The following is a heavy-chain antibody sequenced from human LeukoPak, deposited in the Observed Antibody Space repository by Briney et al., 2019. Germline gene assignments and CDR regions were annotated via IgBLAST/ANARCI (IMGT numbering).Heavy chain of an antibody. CDR2: IKQDGSEK. J-gene: IGHJ4*02. Sequence: GGSLRLSCVASGFTFTSYWMNWVRQAPGKGLEWVANIKQDGSEKYYVDSVKGRFAISRDNVKKSLYLQMNSLRAEDTAVYYCATIVVVSSSLEDYWGQGTLVTVSS. V-gene: IGHV3-7*03. CDR1: GFTFTSYW. CDR3: ATIVVVSSSLEDY. D-gene: IGHD3-22*01.